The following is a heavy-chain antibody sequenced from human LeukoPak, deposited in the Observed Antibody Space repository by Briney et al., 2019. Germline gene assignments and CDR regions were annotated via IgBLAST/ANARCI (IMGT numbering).Heavy chain of an antibody. Sequence: PGGSLRLFCAASGFTFSSYGMHWVRQAPGKGLEWVAVIWYDGSNKYYADSVKGRFTISRDNSKNTLYLQMNSLRAEDTAVYYCASGGPARGAFDIWGQGTMVTVSS. CDR1: GFTFSSYG. J-gene: IGHJ3*02. CDR2: IWYDGSNK. D-gene: IGHD3-10*01. V-gene: IGHV3-33*01. CDR3: ASGGPARGAFDI.